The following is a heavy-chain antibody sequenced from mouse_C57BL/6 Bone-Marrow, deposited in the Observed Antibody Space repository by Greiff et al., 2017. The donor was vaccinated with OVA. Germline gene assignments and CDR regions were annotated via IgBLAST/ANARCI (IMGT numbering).Heavy chain of an antibody. CDR2: IDPENGDT. V-gene: IGHV14-4*01. CDR1: GFTIKDYY. J-gene: IGHJ2*03. D-gene: IGHD1-1*01. Sequence: VQLQQSGAALVRPGASVKLSCTASGFTIKDYYMHWVQQRPEQGLEWIGWIDPENGDTEYAAQFQGKATITADPSSNTAYLQLSRLPSEDTAVYFCNPITTVVGWGRGTSLTVSS. CDR3: NPITTVVG.